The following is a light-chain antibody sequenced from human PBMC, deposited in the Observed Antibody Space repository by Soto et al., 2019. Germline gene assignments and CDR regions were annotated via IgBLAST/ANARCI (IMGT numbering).Light chain of an antibody. V-gene: IGKV3-20*01. CDR2: DAS. CDR3: QQYGSSRGLT. Sequence: EIVLTQSPGTLSLSPGERATLSCRDSQSVSSSYLAWYQQKPGQAPRLLIYDASSRATGIPDRFSGSGSGTDFTLTISRLEPEDFAVYYCQQYGSSRGLTFGGGTKVDSK. J-gene: IGKJ4*01. CDR1: QSVSSSY.